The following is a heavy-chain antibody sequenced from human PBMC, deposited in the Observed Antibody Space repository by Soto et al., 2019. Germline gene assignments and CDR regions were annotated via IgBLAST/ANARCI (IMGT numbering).Heavy chain of an antibody. J-gene: IGHJ5*02. Sequence: QVQLVQSGGEVKKPGASVKVSCKASGYTFTNYGISWVRQAPGQGLEWMGWINVYNGKTKYAQKVQGRVTMTTDTXTXPXXMELRSLRSDDTAVYYCARGVGSGSYYNQYNWFDPWGQGTLVTVSS. CDR3: ARGVGSGSYYNQYNWFDP. CDR1: GYTFTNYG. D-gene: IGHD3-10*01. V-gene: IGHV1-18*01. CDR2: INVYNGKT.